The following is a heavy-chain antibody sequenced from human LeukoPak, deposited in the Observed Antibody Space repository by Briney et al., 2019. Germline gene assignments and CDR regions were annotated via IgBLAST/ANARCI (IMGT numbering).Heavy chain of an antibody. V-gene: IGHV4-4*02. J-gene: IGHJ3*02. CDR1: GGSISSSNW. CDR3: ARDRYYDFWSGYSADAFDI. D-gene: IGHD3-3*01. CDR2: IYHSGST. Sequence: SETLSLTCTVSGGSISSSNWWSWVRQPPGKGLEWIGEIYHSGSTNYNPSLKSRVTISVDKSKNQFSLKLSSVTAADTAVYHCARDRYYDFWSGYSADAFDIWGQGTMVTVSS.